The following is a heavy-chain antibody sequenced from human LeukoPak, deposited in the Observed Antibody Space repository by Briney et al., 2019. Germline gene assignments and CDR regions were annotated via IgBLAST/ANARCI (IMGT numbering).Heavy chain of an antibody. Sequence: GGSLRLSCAASGFTFSSYSMNWVRQAPGKGLEWVSAISGRGGSTYNADSLKGRFTISRDNSKSTLCLQMNSLRAEDTAVYYCAKQLGYCSDGSCYFPYWGQGTLVTVSS. CDR1: GFTFSSYS. D-gene: IGHD2-15*01. CDR3: AKQLGYCSDGSCYFPY. CDR2: ISGRGGST. J-gene: IGHJ4*02. V-gene: IGHV3-23*01.